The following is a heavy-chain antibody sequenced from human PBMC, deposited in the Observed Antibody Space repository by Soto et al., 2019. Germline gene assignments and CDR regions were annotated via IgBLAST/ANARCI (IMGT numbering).Heavy chain of an antibody. CDR2: IIPIFGTA. J-gene: IGHJ4*02. CDR1: GGTFSSYA. CDR3: ARRAGEVYSSSWYRGYYFDY. V-gene: IGHV1-69*13. Sequence: SVKVSCKASGGTFSSYAISWVRQAPGQGLEWMGGIIPIFGTANYAQKFQGRVTITADESTSTAYMELSSLRSEDTAVYYCARRAGEVYSSSWYRGYYFDYWGQGTLVTVSS. D-gene: IGHD6-13*01.